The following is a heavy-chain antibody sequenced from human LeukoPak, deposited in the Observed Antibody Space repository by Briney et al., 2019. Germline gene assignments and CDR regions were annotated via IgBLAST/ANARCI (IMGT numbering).Heavy chain of an antibody. CDR3: ASRVKSDSYSYWFDP. D-gene: IGHD5-18*01. V-gene: IGHV4-34*01. J-gene: IGHJ5*02. CDR2: INHSGST. Sequence: SETLSLTCAVYGGSFSGYYWSWIRQPPGKGLEWIGEINHSGSTNYNPSLKSRVTISVDTSKNQFSLKLSSVTAADTAVYYCASRVKSDSYSYWFDPWGQGTLVTVSS. CDR1: GGSFSGYY.